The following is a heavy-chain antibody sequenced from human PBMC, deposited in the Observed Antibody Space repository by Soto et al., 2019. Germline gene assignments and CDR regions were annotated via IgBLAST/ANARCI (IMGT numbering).Heavy chain of an antibody. CDR1: GGSVSSGSYY. CDR3: ARGRQLWSTYYFDY. CDR2: IYYSGST. Sequence: AETLSLTCTVSGGSVSSGSYYWSWIRQPPGKGLEWIGYIYYSGSTNYNPSLKSRVTISVDTSKNQFSLKLSSVTAADTAVYYCARGRQLWSTYYFDYWGQGTLVTVSS. V-gene: IGHV4-61*01. D-gene: IGHD5-18*01. J-gene: IGHJ4*02.